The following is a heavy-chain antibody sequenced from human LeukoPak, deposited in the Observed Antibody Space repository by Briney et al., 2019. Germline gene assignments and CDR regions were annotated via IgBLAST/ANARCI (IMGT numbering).Heavy chain of an antibody. CDR2: IGRGI. V-gene: IGHV3-21*05. CDR1: GFTFSTYS. J-gene: IGHJ4*02. D-gene: IGHD2/OR15-2a*01. CDR3: APGGDSTSGQ. Sequence: GGSLRLSCVASGFTFSTYSMNWVRQAPGKGLEWVSHIGRGITYADSVEGRFTISRDNAKNSLYLQMTSLRVEDTAVYHCAPGGDSTSGQWGQGTLVTVSS.